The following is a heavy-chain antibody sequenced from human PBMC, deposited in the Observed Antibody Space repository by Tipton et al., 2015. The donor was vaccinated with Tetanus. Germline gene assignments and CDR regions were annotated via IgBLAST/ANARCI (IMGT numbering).Heavy chain of an antibody. CDR2: IDPNSGGT. CDR3: ARLIYGSGSYYYDY. D-gene: IGHD3-10*01. Sequence: QLVQSGAEVKKPGASLKVSCKASGYTFTGYYLYWVRQAPGQGLEWMGWIDPNSGGTAYAQEFQGRVTMTRDTSISTVDMELSRLRSDDTAVYYCARLIYGSGSYYYDYWGQGTLGTVSS. CDR1: GYTFTGYY. J-gene: IGHJ4*02. V-gene: IGHV1-2*02.